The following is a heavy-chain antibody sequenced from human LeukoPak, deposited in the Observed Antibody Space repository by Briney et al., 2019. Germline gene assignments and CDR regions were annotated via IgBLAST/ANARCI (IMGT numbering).Heavy chain of an antibody. V-gene: IGHV3-73*01. CDR3: ASVPGSDFLYYTMDV. CDR2: LRGKANSYAA. J-gene: IGHJ6*02. Sequence: GGSLKLSCAASGFTFSGTAIHWVRQASGKGLEWIGRLRGKANSYAAAYAASLEGRFTISRDDSKSTAYLQMNSLKTEDTAVYYCASVPGSDFLYYTMDVWGQGTTVTISS. CDR1: GFTFSGTA. D-gene: IGHD3-10*01.